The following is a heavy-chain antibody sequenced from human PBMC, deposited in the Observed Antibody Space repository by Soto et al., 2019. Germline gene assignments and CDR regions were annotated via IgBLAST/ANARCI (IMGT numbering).Heavy chain of an antibody. Sequence: QVELVQSGAEVKKPGASLKISCKASGYTFTAYSMPWVRQAPGQRLEWMGWLNAGDGSTKYSPKFKARVTITRDTSASTVYLELTSLTSEDRAVSFWARDHQSSRPYSVDYWGPGTQVTVSS. J-gene: IGHJ4*02. V-gene: IGHV1-3*01. CDR2: LNAGDGST. D-gene: IGHD2-15*01. CDR1: GYTFTAYS. CDR3: ARDHQSSRPYSVDY.